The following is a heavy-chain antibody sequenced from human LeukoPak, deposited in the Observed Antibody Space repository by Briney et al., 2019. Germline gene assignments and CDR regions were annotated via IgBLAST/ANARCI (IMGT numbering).Heavy chain of an antibody. CDR3: ARAVARFYFDY. J-gene: IGHJ4*02. CDR2: MYTSGST. CDR1: GGSISTYY. D-gene: IGHD5-12*01. V-gene: IGHV4-4*07. Sequence: TSETLSLTCTVSGGSISTYYWSWIRQPAGKGLEWIGRMYTSGSTNYNPSLKSRVTMSVGTSKNQFSLELSSVTAADTCVYYYARAVARFYFDYWGQGTLVTVSS.